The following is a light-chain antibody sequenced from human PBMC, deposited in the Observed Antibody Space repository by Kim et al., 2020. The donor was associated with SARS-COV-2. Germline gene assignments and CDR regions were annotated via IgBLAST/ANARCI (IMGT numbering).Light chain of an antibody. CDR1: QSVRTY. V-gene: IGKV3-11*01. J-gene: IGKJ4*01. CDR3: QQRSNWPPALT. Sequence: PGERATLSCRASQSVRTYLAWYQQNPGQAPRLLIYDATNRATGIPDRFSGSGSGTDFTLTISSLESEDFAVYYCQQRSNWPPALTFGGGTKVDIK. CDR2: DAT.